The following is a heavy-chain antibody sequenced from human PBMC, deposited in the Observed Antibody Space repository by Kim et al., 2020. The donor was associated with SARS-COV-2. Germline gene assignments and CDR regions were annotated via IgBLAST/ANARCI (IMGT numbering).Heavy chain of an antibody. CDR3: ARTIRGEGAFDI. J-gene: IGHJ3*02. CDR1: GGSISSYY. Sequence: SETLSLTCTVSGGSISSYYWSWIRQPPGKGLEWIGYIYYSGSTNYNPSLKSRVTISVDTSKNQFSLKLSSVTAADTAVYYCARTIRGEGAFDIWGQGTMVTVSS. D-gene: IGHD3-10*01. CDR2: IYYSGST. V-gene: IGHV4-59*01.